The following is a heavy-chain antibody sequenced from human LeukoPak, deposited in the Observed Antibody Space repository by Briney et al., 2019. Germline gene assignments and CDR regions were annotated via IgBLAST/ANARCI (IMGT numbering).Heavy chain of an antibody. CDR3: AAMVRGVIITNSNSFDY. J-gene: IGHJ4*02. CDR2: IYPGDSDT. CDR1: GYSFTSYW. D-gene: IGHD3-10*01. V-gene: IGHV5-51*03. Sequence: KPGESLKISCKGSGYSFTSYWIGWVRQMPGKGLEWMGIIYPGDSDTRYSPSFQGQVTISADKSISTACLQWSSLKASDTAMYYCAAMVRGVIITNSNSFDYWGQGTLVTVSS.